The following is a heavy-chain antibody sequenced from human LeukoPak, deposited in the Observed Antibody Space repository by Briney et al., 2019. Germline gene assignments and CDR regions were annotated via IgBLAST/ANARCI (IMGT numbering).Heavy chain of an antibody. CDR1: GFTFSSYG. J-gene: IGHJ6*02. V-gene: IGHV3-30*18. CDR3: AKDGAFWQPEWHQPYYYYYGMDV. Sequence: PGGSLRLSCAASGFTFSSYGMHWVRQAPGKGLEWVAVISYDGSNKYYADSVKGRFTISRDNSKNTLYLQMNSLRAEDTAVYYRAKDGAFWQPEWHQPYYYYYGMDVWGQGTTVTVSS. CDR2: ISYDGSNK. D-gene: IGHD1-14*01.